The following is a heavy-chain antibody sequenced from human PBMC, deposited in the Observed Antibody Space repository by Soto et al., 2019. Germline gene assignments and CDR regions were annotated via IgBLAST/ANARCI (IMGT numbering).Heavy chain of an antibody. Sequence: GASVKVSCKASGYTFTSYAMHWVRQAPGQRLEWMGWINAGNGNTKYSQKFQGRVTITRDTSASTAYMELSSLRSEDTAVYYCARDPVGSYYFDYWGQGTLVTVSS. J-gene: IGHJ4*02. CDR2: INAGNGNT. CDR1: GYTFTSYA. D-gene: IGHD3-10*01. CDR3: ARDPVGSYYFDY. V-gene: IGHV1-3*01.